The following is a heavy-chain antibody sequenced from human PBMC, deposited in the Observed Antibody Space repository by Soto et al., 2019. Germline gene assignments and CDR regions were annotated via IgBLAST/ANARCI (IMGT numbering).Heavy chain of an antibody. CDR1: GGSISSGDYY. CDR3: ARDCSGDKCYGYFDY. J-gene: IGHJ4*02. D-gene: IGHD2-15*01. V-gene: IGHV4-31*03. CDR2: IYFSGST. Sequence: QVQLQQSGPGLVKPSQTLSLTCSVSGGSISSGDYYWSWIRQHPGKGLEWIGNIYFSGSTYYNPSLKIRVTMSVDTSKNQFYLKLSSVTAADTAVYYCARDCSGDKCYGYFDYWGQGTLVTVSS.